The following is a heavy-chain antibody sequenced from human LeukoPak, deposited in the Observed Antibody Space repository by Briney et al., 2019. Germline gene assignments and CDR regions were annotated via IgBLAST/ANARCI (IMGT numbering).Heavy chain of an antibody. D-gene: IGHD3-16*02. V-gene: IGHV3-7*03. CDR2: INQDGSEK. CDR1: GFTFSSYW. CDR3: AKGLRLGELSSYDAFDI. J-gene: IGHJ3*02. Sequence: PGGSLRLSCAASGFTFSSYWMNWVRQAPGKGLEWVASINQDGSEKYYLDSVKGRFTISRDNAKNSLYLQMNSLRAEDTAVYYCAKGLRLGELSSYDAFDIWGQGTMVTVSS.